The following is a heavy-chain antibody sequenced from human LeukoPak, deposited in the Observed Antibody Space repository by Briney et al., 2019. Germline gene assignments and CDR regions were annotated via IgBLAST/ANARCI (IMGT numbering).Heavy chain of an antibody. J-gene: IGHJ6*02. V-gene: IGHV4-34*01. CDR1: GGSFSGYY. CDR2: INHSGST. CDR3: ARSWVATVYYYYGMDV. D-gene: IGHD5-12*01. Sequence: SSETLSLTCAVYGGSFSGYYWSWIRQPPGKGLEWIGEINHSGSTNYNPSLKSRVTISVDTSKNQFSLKLSSVTAADTAVYYCARSWVATVYYYYGMDVWGQGTTVTVSS.